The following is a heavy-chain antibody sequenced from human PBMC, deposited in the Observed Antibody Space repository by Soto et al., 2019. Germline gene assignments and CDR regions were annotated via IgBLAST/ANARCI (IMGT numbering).Heavy chain of an antibody. V-gene: IGHV3-74*01. CDR3: GRGIKNYYGVDV. J-gene: IGHJ6*02. D-gene: IGHD2-15*01. CDR1: GFTFNNYW. Sequence: EVQLVESGGGLVQPGGSLRVSCAASGFTFNNYWMHWVRHVPGTGLVWVSRVNFDGRTTTYADSVKGRFTISRDNAKNTVDLQVHSLRADDTGVYYCGRGIKNYYGVDVWGQGTTVTVSS. CDR2: VNFDGRTT.